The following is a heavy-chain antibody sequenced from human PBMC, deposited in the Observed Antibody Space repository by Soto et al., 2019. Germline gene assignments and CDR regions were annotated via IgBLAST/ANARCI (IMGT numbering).Heavy chain of an antibody. D-gene: IGHD6-19*01. J-gene: IGHJ4*01. CDR1: GGSISSNNYY. V-gene: IGHV4-39*01. CDR3: ARVHVMVVAGSTFDY. Sequence: PPETLSLTCTVSGGSISSNNYYWGWIRQPPGKGLEWIGTVNYSGDTYYTPSLKSRVTISVDTSKNQFSLKLTSVTAADTAVYYCARVHVMVVAGSTFDYWGHGTLVTVS. CDR2: VNYSGDT.